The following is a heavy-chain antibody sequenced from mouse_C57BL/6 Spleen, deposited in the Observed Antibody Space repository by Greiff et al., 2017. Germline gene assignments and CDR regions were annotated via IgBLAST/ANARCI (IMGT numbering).Heavy chain of an antibody. Sequence: VQLVESGAELVRPGTSVKMSCKASGYTFTNYWIGWAKQRPGHGLEWIGDIYPGGGYTNYNEKFKGKATLTADKSSSTAYMQFSSLTSEDSAIYYCARGGSIKGAMDYWGQGTSVTVSS. CDR2: IYPGGGYT. V-gene: IGHV1-63*01. CDR1: GYTFTNYW. CDR3: ARGGSIKGAMDY. J-gene: IGHJ4*01. D-gene: IGHD1-1*01.